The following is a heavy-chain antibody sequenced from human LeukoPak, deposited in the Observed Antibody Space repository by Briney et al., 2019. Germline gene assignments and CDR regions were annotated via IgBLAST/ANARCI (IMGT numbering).Heavy chain of an antibody. V-gene: IGHV3-30*01. D-gene: IGHD5-24*01. J-gene: IGHJ4*02. CDR2: ISYDGSIK. Sequence: GGSLRLSCAASGFTFSNYAMHWVRQAPGKGLEWVAVISYDGSIKYYPDSVKGRFTISRDNSKNTLYLQMNNLRAEDMAVYYCARVVGNGYNLYFDYWGQGTLVTVSS. CDR1: GFTFSNYA. CDR3: ARVVGNGYNLYFDY.